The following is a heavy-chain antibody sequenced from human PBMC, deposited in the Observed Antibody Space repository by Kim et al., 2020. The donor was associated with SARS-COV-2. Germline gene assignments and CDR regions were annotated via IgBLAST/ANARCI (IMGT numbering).Heavy chain of an antibody. CDR1: GGSISSYY. CDR2: IYYSGST. CDR3: ARGGINGILTGWYYYGMDV. D-gene: IGHD3-9*01. V-gene: IGHV4-59*01. J-gene: IGHJ6*02. Sequence: SETLSLTCTVSGGSISSYYWSWIRQPPGKGLEWIGYIYYSGSTNYNPSLKSRVTISVDTSKNQFSLKLSSVTAADTAVYYCARGGINGILTGWYYYGMDVWGQGTTVTVSS.